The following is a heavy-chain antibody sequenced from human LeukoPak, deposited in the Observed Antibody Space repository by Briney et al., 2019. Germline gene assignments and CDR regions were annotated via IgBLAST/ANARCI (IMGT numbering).Heavy chain of an antibody. CDR3: ATFKTLGMAGTHGLDV. Sequence: PGGSLRLSCVGSGLTFRNHGMYWVRQAPGKGLEWVTLIWFDGSIEYYADSVRGRFTISRDNSKNTVYLQMNSLRAEDTALYYCATFKTLGMAGTHGLDVWGQGTTVTVS. J-gene: IGHJ6*02. V-gene: IGHV3-33*01. CDR1: GLTFRNHG. D-gene: IGHD6-19*01. CDR2: IWFDGSIE.